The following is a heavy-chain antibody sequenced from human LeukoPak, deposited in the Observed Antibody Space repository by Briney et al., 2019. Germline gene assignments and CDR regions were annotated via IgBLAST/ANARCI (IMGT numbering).Heavy chain of an antibody. J-gene: IGHJ6*03. CDR3: ARDKSNHYYYYMDV. V-gene: IGHV4-4*02. CDR2: IYHSGST. Sequence: TSETLSLTCTVSGGSFSSSNWWSRVRQSPGKGLEWIGKIYHSGSTNYNPSLKSRVTFSLDKSKNQFSLKLTSVTAADTAVYYCARDKSNHYYYYMDVWGKGTTVTVSS. CDR1: GGSFSSSNW. D-gene: IGHD4-11*01.